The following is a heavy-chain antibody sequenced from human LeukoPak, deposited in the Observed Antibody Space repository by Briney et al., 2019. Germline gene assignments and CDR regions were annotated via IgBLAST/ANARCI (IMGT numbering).Heavy chain of an antibody. J-gene: IGHJ4*02. CDR2: ISSSSSYI. CDR1: GFTFSSYS. V-gene: IGHV3-21*01. Sequence: PGGSLRLSCAASGFTFSSYSMNWVRLAPGKGLEWVSSISSSSSYIYYADSVKGRFTISRDNAKNSLYLQMNSLRAEDTAVYYCARDPRAPAGANTFDYWGQGTLVTVSS. CDR3: ARDPRAPAGANTFDY. D-gene: IGHD4/OR15-4a*01.